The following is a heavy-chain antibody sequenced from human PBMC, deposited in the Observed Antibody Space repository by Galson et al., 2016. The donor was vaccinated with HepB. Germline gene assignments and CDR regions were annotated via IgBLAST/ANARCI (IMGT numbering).Heavy chain of an antibody. CDR2: IKQDGTQK. V-gene: IGHV3-7*01. Sequence: SLRLSCAASGFTFSNYWMSWVRQAPGEGLEWLVNIKQDGTQKDYLDSVKGRFTISRDNAKNSLYLQMNSLRVEDTAVYYCAREGKGGFDIWGQGTMVTVSS. CDR3: AREGKGGFDI. D-gene: IGHD2-15*01. CDR1: GFTFSNYW. J-gene: IGHJ3*02.